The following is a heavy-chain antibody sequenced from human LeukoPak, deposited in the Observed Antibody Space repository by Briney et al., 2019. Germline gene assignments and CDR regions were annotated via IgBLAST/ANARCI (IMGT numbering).Heavy chain of an antibody. CDR3: ARRDYDYVWGSYRRRDDAFDI. Sequence: SETLSLTCTVSGGSISSSSYYWGWIRQPPGKGLEWIGSIYYSGSTYYNPSLKSRVTISVDTSKNQFSLKLSSVTAADTAVYYCARRDYDYVWGSYRRRDDAFDIWGQGTMATVSS. J-gene: IGHJ3*02. CDR1: GGSISSSSYY. CDR2: IYYSGST. D-gene: IGHD3-16*02. V-gene: IGHV4-39*01.